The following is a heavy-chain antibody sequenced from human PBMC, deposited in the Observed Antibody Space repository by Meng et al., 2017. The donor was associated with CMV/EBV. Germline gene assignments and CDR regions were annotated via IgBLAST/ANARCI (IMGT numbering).Heavy chain of an antibody. J-gene: IGHJ6*02. CDR3: ARDDDESHYYYYGMDV. V-gene: IGHV3-21*01. Sequence: GESLKISCAASGFTFSSYSMNWVRQAPGKGLEWVSSISSSSSYIHYADSVKGRFTISRDNAKNSLYLQMNSLRAEDTAVYYCARDDDESHYYYYGMDVWGQGTTVTVSS. CDR2: ISSSSSYI. CDR1: GFTFSSYS.